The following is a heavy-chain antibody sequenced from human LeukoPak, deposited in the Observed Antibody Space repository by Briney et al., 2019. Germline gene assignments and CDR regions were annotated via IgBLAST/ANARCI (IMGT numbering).Heavy chain of an antibody. Sequence: VTSGKASGKASGYTFTSYYMHGLRQAPGQGLEWLGWINPNSGSTNYAQKFQGRVTMTRDTSISTAYMELSRLRSDDTAVYYCARISGYYDILTGYYTSLYYFDYWGQGTLVTVSS. V-gene: IGHV1-2*02. D-gene: IGHD3-9*01. CDR3: ARISGYYDILTGYYTSLYYFDY. CDR2: INPNSGST. J-gene: IGHJ4*02. CDR1: GYTFTSYY.